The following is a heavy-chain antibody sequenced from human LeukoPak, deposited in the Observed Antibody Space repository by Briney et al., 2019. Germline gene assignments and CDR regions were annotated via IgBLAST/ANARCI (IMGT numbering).Heavy chain of an antibody. D-gene: IGHD1-26*01. V-gene: IGHV3-23*01. CDR2: ISGRDSST. CDR1: GFTFSSDW. J-gene: IGHJ4*02. Sequence: GGSLRLSCAVSGFTFSSDWMIWVRQAPGKGLEWVSGISGRDSSTYYADSVKGRFTISRDNSKNTLYLQMNSLRAEDTAVYYCAKAGSIRFDYWGQGTLVTVSS. CDR3: AKAGSIRFDY.